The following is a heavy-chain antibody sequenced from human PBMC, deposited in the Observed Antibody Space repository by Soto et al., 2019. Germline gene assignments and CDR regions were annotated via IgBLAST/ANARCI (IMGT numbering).Heavy chain of an antibody. V-gene: IGHV3-48*01. CDR1: GFTLTTHN. J-gene: IGHJ6*02. CDR2: IDTTSRTI. CDR3: ARDGDRGFDMDV. Sequence: EVQLVESGGGLVQPGGSLRLSCVASGFTLTTHNMDWVRQAPGKGLEWISYIDTTSRTIYYADSVKGRFTVSRDNAKNSVYLQMNSLRGEDTAVYYCARDGDRGFDMDVWGQGTTITVSS.